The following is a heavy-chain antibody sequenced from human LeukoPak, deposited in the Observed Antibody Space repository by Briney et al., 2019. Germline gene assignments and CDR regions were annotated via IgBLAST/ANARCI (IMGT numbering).Heavy chain of an antibody. V-gene: IGHV4-30-4*01. Sequence: SQTLSLTCTVSGGSISNDDYYWSWIRQPPGKGLEWIGYIYYSGSTYYNPSLKSRVTISVDTSKNQFSLKLSSVTAADTAVYYCARETHYYGSGSYYRASDYWGQGTLVTVSS. CDR1: GGSISNDDYY. CDR3: ARETHYYGSGSYYRASDY. D-gene: IGHD3-10*01. CDR2: IYYSGST. J-gene: IGHJ4*02.